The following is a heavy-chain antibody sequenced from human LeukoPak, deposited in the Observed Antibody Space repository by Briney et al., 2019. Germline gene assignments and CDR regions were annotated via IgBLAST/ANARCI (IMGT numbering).Heavy chain of an antibody. J-gene: IGHJ4*02. Sequence: GESLKISCKGSGYSFTSYWIGWVRQMPGKGLEWMGIIYPGDSDTRYSPSFQGQVTISADKSISTAYLQWSSLKASDTAMYYCARQVACGGDCYPNIDYWGQGTLVTVSS. V-gene: IGHV5-51*01. CDR2: IYPGDSDT. CDR1: GYSFTSYW. CDR3: ARQVACGGDCYPNIDY. D-gene: IGHD2-21*02.